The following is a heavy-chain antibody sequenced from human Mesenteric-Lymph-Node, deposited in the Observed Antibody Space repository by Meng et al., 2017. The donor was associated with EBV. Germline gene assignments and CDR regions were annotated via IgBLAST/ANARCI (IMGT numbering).Heavy chain of an antibody. CDR1: GDCVSNINGG. CDR2: TYYRSKWYN. V-gene: IGHV6-1*01. Sequence: QVQLQQSGPGPVKPSQTLSLTWAISGDCVSNINGGWNWIRQSPSRGLEWLGRTYYRSKWYNDYAVSVKGRITINPDTTKNQVSLQLNSVTPEDTAVYYCAGVGSTISTDWFDTWGQGTLVTVSS. CDR3: AGVGSTISTDWFDT. J-gene: IGHJ5*02. D-gene: IGHD3-9*01.